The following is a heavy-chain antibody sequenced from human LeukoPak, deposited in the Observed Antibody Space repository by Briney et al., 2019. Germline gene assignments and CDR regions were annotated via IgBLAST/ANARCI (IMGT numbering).Heavy chain of an antibody. V-gene: IGHV3-74*01. D-gene: IGHD2/OR15-2a*01. CDR1: DFPLSSYL. CDR3: ARDDVSPQAFDI. CDR2: IKADGTRI. Sequence: GGSLRLSCVGYDFPLSSYLMHWVRHAPGKGLEWVAQIKADGTRILYGDSVKGRFTISRDNAKNTLFLQMNSLRPEDSAVYYCARDDVSPQAFDIWGQGTMVTVSS. J-gene: IGHJ3*02.